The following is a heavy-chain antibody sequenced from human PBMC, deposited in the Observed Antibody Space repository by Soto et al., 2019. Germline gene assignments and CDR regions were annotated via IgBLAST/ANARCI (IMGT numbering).Heavy chain of an antibody. J-gene: IGHJ4*02. V-gene: IGHV4-31*03. CDR1: GGSISSGGYY. CDR2: IYYSGST. D-gene: IGHD3-10*01. CDR3: ARTQKQITMVRGVRPYFDY. Sequence: SETLSLTCTVSGGSISSGGYYWSWIRQHPGKGLEWIGYIYYSGSTYYNPSLKSRVTISVDTSKNQFSLKLSSVTAADTAVYYCARTQKQITMVRGVRPYFDYWGQGTLVTVSS.